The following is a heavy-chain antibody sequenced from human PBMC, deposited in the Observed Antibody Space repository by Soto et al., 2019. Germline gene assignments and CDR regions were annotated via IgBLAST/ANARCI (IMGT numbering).Heavy chain of an antibody. V-gene: IGHV1-18*01. CDR2: ISAYNGNT. J-gene: IGHJ4*02. CDR3: ARAGMYYDFWRGYCGY. CDR1: GYPFTSYG. D-gene: IGHD3-3*01. Sequence: ASVEVSCKASGYPFTSYGISWVRQASVQEHEWMGWISAYNGNTNYAQKLQCRVTMTTDTSTSTGYMELRSLRSDVTAVYYCARAGMYYDFWRGYCGYRGKGTLVTVSS.